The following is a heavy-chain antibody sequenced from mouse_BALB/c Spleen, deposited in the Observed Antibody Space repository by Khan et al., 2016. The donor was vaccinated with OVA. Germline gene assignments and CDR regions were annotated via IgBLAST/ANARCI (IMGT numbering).Heavy chain of an antibody. D-gene: IGHD2-12*01. Sequence: EVELVESGGGLVQPGGSRKLSCAASGFTFSSFGMHWVRQAPEKGLEWVAYISSGSSTIYYADTVKGRFTISRDNPKNTLFLQMTSLRSEDTAMYYCARARDDNSMDYWGQGTSVTVSS. V-gene: IGHV5-17*02. CDR3: ARARDDNSMDY. CDR2: ISSGSSTI. J-gene: IGHJ4*01. CDR1: GFTFSSFG.